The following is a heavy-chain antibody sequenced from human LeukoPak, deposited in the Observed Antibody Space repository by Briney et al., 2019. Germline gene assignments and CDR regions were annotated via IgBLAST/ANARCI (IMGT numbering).Heavy chain of an antibody. Sequence: GGSLRLSCAVSGFNFSKAWMSWVRQAPGKGLEWVGRIKSKTDGGTTDYAAPVKGRFTMSRDDSKNTLYLQMNSLKTEDTAVYYCESGVWFDPWGQGTLVTVSS. V-gene: IGHV3-15*01. CDR2: IKSKTDGGTT. CDR3: ESGVWFDP. D-gene: IGHD3-3*01. J-gene: IGHJ5*02. CDR1: GFNFSKAW.